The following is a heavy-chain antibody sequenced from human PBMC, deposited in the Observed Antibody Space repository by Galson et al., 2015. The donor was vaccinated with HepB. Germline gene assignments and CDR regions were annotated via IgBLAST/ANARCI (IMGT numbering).Heavy chain of an antibody. Sequence: CAISGDSVSSHSAAWNWIRQSPSRGLEWLGRTYYRSKWYSDYAVSVRSRITINPDTSKNQFSLQLKSVTPEDTAVYYCARVHGTIYYYGMDVWGQGTTVTVAS. CDR3: ARVHGTIYYYGMDV. CDR2: TYYRSKWYS. J-gene: IGHJ6*02. V-gene: IGHV6-1*01. D-gene: IGHD1-1*01. CDR1: GDSVSSHSAA.